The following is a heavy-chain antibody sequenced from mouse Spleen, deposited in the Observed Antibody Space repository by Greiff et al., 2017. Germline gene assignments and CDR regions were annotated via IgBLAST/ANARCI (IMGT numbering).Heavy chain of an antibody. D-gene: IGHD2-4*01. J-gene: IGHJ1*01. CDR1: GYTFTDYA. Sequence: VMLVESGAELVRPGVSVKISCKGSGYTFTDYAMHWVKQSHAKSLEWIGVISTYYGDASYNQKFKGKATMTVDKSSSTAYMELARLTSEDSAIYYCACMITTNWYFDVWGAGTTVTVSS. CDR2: ISTYYGDA. CDR3: ACMITTNWYFDV. V-gene: IGHV1S137*01.